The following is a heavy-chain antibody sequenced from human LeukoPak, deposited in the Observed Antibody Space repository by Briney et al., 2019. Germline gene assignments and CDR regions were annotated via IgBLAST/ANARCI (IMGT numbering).Heavy chain of an antibody. D-gene: IGHD6-13*01. CDR1: GGSFSGYY. V-gene: IGHV4-34*01. Sequence: SETLSLTCAVYGGSFSGYYWSWIRQPPGKGLEGIGEINHSGSTNYNPSLKSRVTISVDTSKNQFSLKLSSVTAADTAVYYCASAKQELVRWGQGTLVTVSS. J-gene: IGHJ4*02. CDR2: INHSGST. CDR3: ASAKQELVR.